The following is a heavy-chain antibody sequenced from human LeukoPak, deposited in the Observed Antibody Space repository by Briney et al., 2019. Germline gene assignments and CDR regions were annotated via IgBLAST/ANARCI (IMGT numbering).Heavy chain of an antibody. CDR1: GGSISSYY. V-gene: IGHV4-59*08. Sequence: PSETLSLTCTVSGGSISSYYRSWIRQPPGKGLEWIGYIYYSGSTNYNPSLKSRVTISVDTSKNQFSLKLSSVTAADTAVYYCARLPRPGQQLPPGGYYFDYWGQGTLVTVSS. D-gene: IGHD6-13*01. J-gene: IGHJ4*02. CDR2: IYYSGST. CDR3: ARLPRPGQQLPPGGYYFDY.